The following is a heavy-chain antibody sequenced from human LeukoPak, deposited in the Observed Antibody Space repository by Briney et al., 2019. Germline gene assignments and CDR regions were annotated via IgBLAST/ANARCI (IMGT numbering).Heavy chain of an antibody. Sequence: GGSLRLSCAASGFTFDDYGMSWVRQVPGKGLEWASGINWNGGITGYVDSVKGRFTVSRDNAKNSLHLQMNSLRAEDTALYYCARVGTSGGEPGSLDYWGQGTLVTVSS. J-gene: IGHJ4*02. CDR1: GFTFDDYG. D-gene: IGHD3-10*01. CDR2: INWNGGIT. V-gene: IGHV3-20*04. CDR3: ARVGTSGGEPGSLDY.